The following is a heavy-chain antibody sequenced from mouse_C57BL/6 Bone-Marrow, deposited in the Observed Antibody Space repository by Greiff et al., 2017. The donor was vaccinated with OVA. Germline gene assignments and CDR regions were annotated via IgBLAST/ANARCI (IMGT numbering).Heavy chain of an antibody. V-gene: IGHV1-69*01. CDR3: ARSSTTVVATRYFDV. CDR2: IDPSDSYT. Sequence: VQLQQPGAELVMPGASVKLSCKASGYTFTSYWMHWVKQRPGQGLEWIGEIDPSDSYTNYNQKFKGKSTLTVDKSSSKAYMQLSSLTSEDSAVYYCARSSTTVVATRYFDVWGTGTTVTVSS. D-gene: IGHD1-1*01. CDR1: GYTFTSYW. J-gene: IGHJ1*03.